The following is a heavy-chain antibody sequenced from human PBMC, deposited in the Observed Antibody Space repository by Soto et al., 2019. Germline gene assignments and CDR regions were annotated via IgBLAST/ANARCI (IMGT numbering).Heavy chain of an antibody. Sequence: PSETLSLTCTVSGGSISSGSYYWDWIRQTSGKGLEWIGNIYYSGSTHYNPSLESRVTISLDTSKNQFSLNLSSVSAADTAVYYCARQTDSYYTFDAFDIWGQGTLVTVSS. V-gene: IGHV4-39*01. CDR3: ARQTDSYYTFDAFDI. CDR1: GGSISSGSYY. D-gene: IGHD3-22*01. CDR2: IYYSGST. J-gene: IGHJ3*02.